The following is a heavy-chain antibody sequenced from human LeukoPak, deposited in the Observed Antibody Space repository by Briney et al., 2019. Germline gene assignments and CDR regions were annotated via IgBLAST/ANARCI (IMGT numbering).Heavy chain of an antibody. Sequence: SQTLSLTCAISGDSVSSNSAAWNWIRQSPSRGLEWLGSTYFRSKWFNDYALSVKSRITINPDTSKSQFSLQLNSVTPEDTAVYFCARGVRYFDLWGRGTLVTVSS. CDR3: ARGVRYFDL. CDR2: TYFRSKWFN. V-gene: IGHV6-1*01. J-gene: IGHJ2*01. CDR1: GDSVSSNSAA.